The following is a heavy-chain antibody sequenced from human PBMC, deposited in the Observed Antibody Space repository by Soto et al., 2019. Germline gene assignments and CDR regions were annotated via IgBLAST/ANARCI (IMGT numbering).Heavy chain of an antibody. Sequence: QVQLVQSGAEVKKPGASVKASCKASGYTFTSYAMHWVRQAPGQRLEWMGWINAGNGNTKYSQKFQGRVTITRDTSASTAYMELSSLRSEDTAVYYCARAVTSSGWYYFDYWGQGTLVTVSS. CDR2: INAGNGNT. J-gene: IGHJ4*02. CDR1: GYTFTSYA. V-gene: IGHV1-3*01. D-gene: IGHD6-19*01. CDR3: ARAVTSSGWYYFDY.